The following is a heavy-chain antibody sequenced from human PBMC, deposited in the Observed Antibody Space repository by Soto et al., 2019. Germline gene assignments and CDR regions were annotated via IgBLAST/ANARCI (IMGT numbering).Heavy chain of an antibody. D-gene: IGHD3-10*01. J-gene: IGHJ4*02. CDR3: ASSSGSGYRAFDY. Sequence: QVQLVQSGAEVKKPGSSVRVSCKASSDTFTFYSINWVRQAPGLGLEWMGRINPILSMSNYAQRFQGRVTMTADKSKSTTYRELSSRKFGDTAMYYCASSSGSGYRAFDYWGQGALVTVS. V-gene: IGHV1-69*02. CDR2: INPILSMS. CDR1: SDTFTFYS.